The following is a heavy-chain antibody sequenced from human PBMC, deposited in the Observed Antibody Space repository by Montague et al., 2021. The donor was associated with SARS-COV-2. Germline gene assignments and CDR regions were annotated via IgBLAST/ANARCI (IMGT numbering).Heavy chain of an antibody. CDR1: GGSISSYY. CDR3: ASPTYYYDSSGSDAFDI. CDR2: IYYSGST. V-gene: IGHV4-39*01. D-gene: IGHD3-22*01. J-gene: IGHJ3*02. Sequence: SETLSLTCTVSGGSISSYYWGWIRQPPGEGPEWIGSIYYSGSTYYNPSLKSRVTISVDTSKNQFSLKLSSVTAADTAVYYCASPTYYYDSSGSDAFDIWGQGTMVTVSS.